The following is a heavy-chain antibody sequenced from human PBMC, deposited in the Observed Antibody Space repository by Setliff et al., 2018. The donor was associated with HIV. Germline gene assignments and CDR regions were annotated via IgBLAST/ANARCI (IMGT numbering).Heavy chain of an antibody. CDR2: ISGSSSYT. Sequence: GGSLRLSCAGSGFTFSTYNMAWVRQAPGKGLEWISYISGSSSYTDYADSVKGRFTISRDNSKNTLYLQMSSLRTEDTAVYFCARDPAFGAFDIWGQGTMVTVSS. V-gene: IGHV3-21*05. CDR3: ARDPAFGAFDI. CDR1: GFTFSTYN. D-gene: IGHD3-10*01. J-gene: IGHJ3*02.